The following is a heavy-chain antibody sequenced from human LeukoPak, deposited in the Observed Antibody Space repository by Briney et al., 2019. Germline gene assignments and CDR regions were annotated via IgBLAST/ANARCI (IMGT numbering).Heavy chain of an antibody. CDR3: ARGRGSSSWYNY. D-gene: IGHD6-13*01. Sequence: ASVKVSSKASGGTFSSYAISWGRQAPGQGLEWMVGIIPIVGTANYAQKFQGRVTITADESTSTAYMELSSLRSEDTAVYYCARGRGSSSWYNYWGQGTLVTVSS. CDR1: GGTFSSYA. J-gene: IGHJ4*02. V-gene: IGHV1-69*01. CDR2: IIPIVGTA.